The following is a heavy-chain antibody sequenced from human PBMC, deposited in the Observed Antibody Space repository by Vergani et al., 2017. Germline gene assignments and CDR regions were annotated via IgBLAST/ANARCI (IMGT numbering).Heavy chain of an antibody. CDR3: AREQAAAVPYYYYGMDV. CDR2: ISYDGSNK. D-gene: IGHD6-13*01. J-gene: IGHJ6*02. V-gene: IGHV3-30*03. CDR1: GFTFSSYG. Sequence: QVQLVESGGGVVQPGRSLRLSCAASGFTFSSYGMHWVRQAPGKGLEWVAVISYDGSNKYYADSVKGRFTISRDNSKNTLYLQMNSLRAEDTAVYYCAREQAAAVPYYYYGMDVWGQGTTVTVSS.